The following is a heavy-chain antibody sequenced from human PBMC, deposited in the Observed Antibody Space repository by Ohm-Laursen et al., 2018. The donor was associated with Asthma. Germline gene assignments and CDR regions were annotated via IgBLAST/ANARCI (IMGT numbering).Heavy chain of an antibody. V-gene: IGHV1-69*01. CDR1: GGTFSSYA. Sequence: SSVKVSCKASGGTFSSYAISWVRQASGQGLEWMGGIIPIFGTANYAQKFQGRVTITADESTSTAYMELSSLRSEDTAVYYCARSPGTTVTTYYFDYWGQGTLVTVSS. D-gene: IGHD4-17*01. CDR2: IIPIFGTA. CDR3: ARSPGTTVTTYYFDY. J-gene: IGHJ4*02.